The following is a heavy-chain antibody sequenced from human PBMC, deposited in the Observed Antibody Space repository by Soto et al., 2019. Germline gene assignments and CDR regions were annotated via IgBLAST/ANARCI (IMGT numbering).Heavy chain of an antibody. CDR3: ASLTFGGVIVIDY. J-gene: IGHJ4*02. D-gene: IGHD3-16*02. CDR2: IYSGGST. CDR1: GFTVSSNY. Sequence: GESLKISCAASGFTVSSNYMSWVRQAPGKGLEWVSVIYSGGSTYYADSVKGRFTISRDNSKNTLYLQMNSLRAEDTAVYYCASLTFGGVIVIDYWGQGTLVTVSS. V-gene: IGHV3-66*01.